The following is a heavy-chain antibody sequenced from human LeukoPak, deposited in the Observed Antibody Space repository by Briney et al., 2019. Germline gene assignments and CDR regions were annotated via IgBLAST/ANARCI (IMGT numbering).Heavy chain of an antibody. CDR2: ITASGAGT. CDR1: GLTFSSSV. Sequence: GGSLRLSCAASGLTFSSSVMSWVRQAPEKGLEWVSTITASGAGTYYADSLKGRFTTSRGNSKNTLYLRMNSPRGEDTAVYYCAKTSHFDYWGQGTLVTVSS. J-gene: IGHJ4*02. V-gene: IGHV3-23*01. CDR3: AKTSHFDY.